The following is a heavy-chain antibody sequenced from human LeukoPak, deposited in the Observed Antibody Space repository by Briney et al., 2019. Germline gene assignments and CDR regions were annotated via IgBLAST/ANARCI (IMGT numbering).Heavy chain of an antibody. Sequence: GASVTVSCKASGYTFTRYYIHWLRQAPGQGIEWMGWIDPNTGGTNFAQKFQGRITMTRDTSINTVYMELNRLRSDDTAVYYCARDRIVVVITTGDAFDIWGQGTMVTVSS. CDR2: IDPNTGGT. CDR1: GYTFTRYY. V-gene: IGHV1-2*02. J-gene: IGHJ3*02. D-gene: IGHD3-22*01. CDR3: ARDRIVVVITTGDAFDI.